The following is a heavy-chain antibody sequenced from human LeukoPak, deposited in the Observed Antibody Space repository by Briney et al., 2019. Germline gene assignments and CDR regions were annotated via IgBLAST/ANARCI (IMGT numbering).Heavy chain of an antibody. Sequence: GGSLRLSCAASGFTFSTYGMHWVRQAPGKGLEWVAVISYDGSNEYYADSVKGRFTISRDNSKNTLYLLMSSLRAEDTAVYYCAKEFNRGLPDYWGQGPWSPSPQ. CDR2: ISYDGSNE. CDR1: GFTFSTYG. D-gene: IGHD2-21*01. J-gene: IGHJ4*02. CDR3: AKEFNRGLPDY. V-gene: IGHV3-30*18.